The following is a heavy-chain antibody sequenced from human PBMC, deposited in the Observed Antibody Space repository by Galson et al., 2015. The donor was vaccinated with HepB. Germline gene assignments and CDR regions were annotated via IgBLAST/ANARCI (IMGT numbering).Heavy chain of an antibody. J-gene: IGHJ4*02. CDR1: GFTFSSYG. CDR2: IWYDGNNK. Sequence: SLRLSCAASGFTFSSYGMHWVRQAPGKGLEWVAVIWYDGNNKYYADSVKGRFTISRDNSKNTLYLQMNSLRAEDTAVYYCARDSSSSVAYFDYWGQGTLVTVSS. D-gene: IGHD6-6*01. CDR3: ARDSSSSVAYFDY. V-gene: IGHV3-33*08.